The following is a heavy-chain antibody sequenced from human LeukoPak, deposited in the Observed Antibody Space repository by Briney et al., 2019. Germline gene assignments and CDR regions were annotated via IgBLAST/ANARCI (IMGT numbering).Heavy chain of an antibody. CDR3: AREIRFGMDY. J-gene: IGHJ4*02. CDR2: ISYDGSNK. D-gene: IGHD3-10*01. V-gene: IGHV3-30*04. Sequence: GGSLRLSCAASGFTFSSYAMHWVRQAPGKGLEWVAVISYDGSNKYYADSVKGRFTIPRDNSKNTLYLQMNSLRAEDTAVYYCAREIRFGMDYWGQGTLLTVSS. CDR1: GFTFSSYA.